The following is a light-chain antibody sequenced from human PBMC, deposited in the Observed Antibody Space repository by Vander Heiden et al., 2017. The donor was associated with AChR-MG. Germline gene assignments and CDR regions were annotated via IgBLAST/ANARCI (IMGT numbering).Light chain of an antibody. J-gene: IGLJ3*02. CDR1: RIGHRS. CDR3: QVWDSDGDHPV. V-gene: IGLV3-21*02. Sequence: SYVLTQTSSVSVAPGQTASITCGGKRIGHRSVHWCRQRPGQAPRLVLFDEKDRPSGIPERFSGSNTGNTATLTISRVEPGDEADYFCQVWDSDGDHPVFGGGTQLTVL. CDR2: DEK.